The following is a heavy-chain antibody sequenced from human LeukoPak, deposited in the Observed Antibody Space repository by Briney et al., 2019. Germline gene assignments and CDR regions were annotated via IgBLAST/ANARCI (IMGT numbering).Heavy chain of an antibody. CDR3: ARSHSGSYYGGDDY. CDR2: IIPILGIA. D-gene: IGHD1-26*01. V-gene: IGHV1-69*04. CDR1: GGTFSSYA. J-gene: IGHJ4*02. Sequence: SVKVSCKASGGTFSSYAISWVRQAPGQGLEWMGRIIPILGIANYAQKFQGRVTITADKFTSTAYMELRSLRSDDTAVYYCARSHSGSYYGGDDYWGQGTLIIVS.